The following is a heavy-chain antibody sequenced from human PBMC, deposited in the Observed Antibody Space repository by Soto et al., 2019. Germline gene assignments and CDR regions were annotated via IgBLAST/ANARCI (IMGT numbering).Heavy chain of an antibody. J-gene: IGHJ3*02. Sequence: QVQRVESGGGVVQPGRSLRLSCAASGFTFSSYAMHWVRQAPGKGLEWVAVISYDGSNKYYADSVKGRFTISRDNSKNTLYLQMNSLRAEDTAVYYCARDAAAGTNAFDIWGQGTMVTVSS. CDR3: ARDAAAGTNAFDI. CDR1: GFTFSSYA. CDR2: ISYDGSNK. D-gene: IGHD6-13*01. V-gene: IGHV3-30-3*01.